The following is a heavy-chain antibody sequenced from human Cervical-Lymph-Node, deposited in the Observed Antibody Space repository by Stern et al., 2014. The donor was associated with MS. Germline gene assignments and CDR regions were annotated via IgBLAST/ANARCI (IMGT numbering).Heavy chain of an antibody. CDR2: IHYSGSI. D-gene: IGHD1-1*01. CDR3: ARHHLVPNYNFAYYFDY. Sequence: VQLVESGPGLVKPSETLSLTCTVSGGSISSYYWSWIRQPPGKGLEWIGYIHYSGSINYNPSLKRRVNLSVDTSKNHIRPRLSSMTAADTAVYYCARHHLVPNYNFAYYFDYWGQGTLVTVSS. CDR1: GGSISSYY. J-gene: IGHJ4*02. V-gene: IGHV4-59*08.